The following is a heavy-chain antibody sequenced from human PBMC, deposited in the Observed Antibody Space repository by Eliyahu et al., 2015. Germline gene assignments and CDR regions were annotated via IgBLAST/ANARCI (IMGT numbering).Heavy chain of an antibody. J-gene: IGHJ4*02. CDR1: GFTFSDYY. CDR2: ITKSGGTL. CDR3: VRENYFGSGSLDC. Sequence: QVQLVESGGGLVXPGGSLRLSCAASGFTFSDYYMSWIRQAPGKGLEWVSYITKSGGTLYNADSVKGRFTISRDNAKSSLYLQMNSLRPEDTAVYYCVRENYFGSGSLDCWGQGTLVTVSS. V-gene: IGHV3-11*01. D-gene: IGHD3-10*01.